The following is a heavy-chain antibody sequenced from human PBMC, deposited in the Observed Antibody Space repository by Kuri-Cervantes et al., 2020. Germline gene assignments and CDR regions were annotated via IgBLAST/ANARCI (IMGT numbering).Heavy chain of an antibody. D-gene: IGHD6-13*01. J-gene: IGHJ4*02. CDR1: GFTFSSYG. CDR2: ISYDGSNK. V-gene: IGHV3-30*03. Sequence: GSLRLSCAASGFTFSSYGMHWVRQAPGKGLEWVAVISYDGSNKYYADSVKGRFTISRDNSKNTLYLQMNSLRAEDTAVYYCAILAAAVSYWGQGTLVTVSS. CDR3: AILAAAVSY.